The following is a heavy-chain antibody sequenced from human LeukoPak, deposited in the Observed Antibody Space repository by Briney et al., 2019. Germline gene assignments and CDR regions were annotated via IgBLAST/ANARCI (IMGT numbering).Heavy chain of an antibody. Sequence: PGGSLRLSCAASGFTFSSYAMHWVRQAPGKGLEWVAVISYDGSNKYYADSVKGRFTISRDNSKNTLYLQMNSLRAEDTAVYYCAKDLRAKYSSGFDYWGQGTLVTVSS. CDR3: AKDLRAKYSSGFDY. CDR2: ISYDGSNK. D-gene: IGHD6-19*01. J-gene: IGHJ4*02. V-gene: IGHV3-30*04. CDR1: GFTFSSYA.